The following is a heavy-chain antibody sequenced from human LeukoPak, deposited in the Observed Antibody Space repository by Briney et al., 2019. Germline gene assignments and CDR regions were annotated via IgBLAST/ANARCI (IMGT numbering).Heavy chain of an antibody. CDR3: AREPTYYYDTSGSLPDY. CDR1: EFTFSSYS. Sequence: GGSLRLSCAASEFTFSSYSMNWVRQAPGKGLEWVSYITNSGNSKSYADSVKGRFTISRDNSKNTLYLQMNSLRAEDTAVYYCAREPTYYYDTSGSLPDYWGQGTLVTVSS. D-gene: IGHD3-22*01. V-gene: IGHV3-48*01. CDR2: ITNSGNSK. J-gene: IGHJ4*02.